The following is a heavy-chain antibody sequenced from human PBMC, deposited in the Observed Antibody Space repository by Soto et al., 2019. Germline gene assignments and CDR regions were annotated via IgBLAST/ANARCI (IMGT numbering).Heavy chain of an antibody. CDR1: GYSFTSYW. J-gene: IGHJ6*02. Sequence: GESLKISCKGSGYSFTSYWISLVRQMPVKGLEWMGRIDPSDSYTNYSPSFQGHVTISADKSISTAYLQWSSLKASDTAMYYCARTHGYSYASYYYGMAVWGQGTTVTVSS. V-gene: IGHV5-10-1*01. D-gene: IGHD5-18*01. CDR2: IDPSDSYT. CDR3: ARTHGYSYASYYYGMAV.